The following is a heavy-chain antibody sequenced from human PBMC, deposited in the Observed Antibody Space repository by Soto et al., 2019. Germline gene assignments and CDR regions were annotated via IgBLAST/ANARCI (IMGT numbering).Heavy chain of an antibody. CDR3: AKDRVRFGESDYYGMDV. D-gene: IGHD3-10*01. J-gene: IGHJ6*02. CDR1: GFTFSSYG. V-gene: IGHV3-30*18. Sequence: GGSLRLSCAASGFTFSSYGMHWVRQAPGKGLEWVAVISYDGSNKYYADSVKGRFTISRDNSKNTLYLQMNSLRAEDTAVYYCAKDRVRFGESDYYGMDVWGQGTTVTVSS. CDR2: ISYDGSNK.